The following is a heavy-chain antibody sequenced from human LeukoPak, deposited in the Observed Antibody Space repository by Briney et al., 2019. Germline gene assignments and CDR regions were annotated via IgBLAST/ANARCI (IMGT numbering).Heavy chain of an antibody. Sequence: SETLSLTCTVSGDSMNSYYWSWIRQPAGKGLEWIGRIYTSGSTNYNPSLKSRVTISVDTSKNQFSLKLSSVTAADTAVYYCARGRGYSSSGYGYFDYWGQGTLVTVSS. D-gene: IGHD6-13*01. CDR1: GDSMNSYY. V-gene: IGHV4-4*07. CDR3: ARGRGYSSSGYGYFDY. CDR2: IYTSGST. J-gene: IGHJ4*02.